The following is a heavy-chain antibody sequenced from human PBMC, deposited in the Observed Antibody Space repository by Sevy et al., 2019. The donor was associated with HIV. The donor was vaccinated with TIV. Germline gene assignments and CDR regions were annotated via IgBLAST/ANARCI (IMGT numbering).Heavy chain of an antibody. CDR3: TRNGGAFDNGFDP. J-gene: IGHJ5*02. V-gene: IGHV3-48*03. D-gene: IGHD2-8*01. CDR2: ISSSGSSI. CDR1: GFTFSSYD. Sequence: GGSLRLSCTASGFTFSSYDMNWVRQAPGKGLEWVSKISSSGSSIYYADSVKGRFTISRDKAKNSLNLQMNSLRAEYTAVYYCTRNGGAFDNGFDPWGQGTLVTVSS.